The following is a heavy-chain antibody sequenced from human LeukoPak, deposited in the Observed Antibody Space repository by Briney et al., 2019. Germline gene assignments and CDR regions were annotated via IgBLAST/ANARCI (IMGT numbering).Heavy chain of an antibody. J-gene: IGHJ4*02. Sequence: PSETLSLTCAVYGGSLSGYYWSWIRQPPGKGLEWIGEINHSGSTNYNPSLKSRVTISVDTSKNQFSLKLSSVTAADTAVYYCARVKGDYYGSGSYNLDYWGQGTLVTVSS. CDR1: GGSLSGYY. D-gene: IGHD3-10*01. V-gene: IGHV4-34*01. CDR3: ARVKGDYYGSGSYNLDY. CDR2: INHSGST.